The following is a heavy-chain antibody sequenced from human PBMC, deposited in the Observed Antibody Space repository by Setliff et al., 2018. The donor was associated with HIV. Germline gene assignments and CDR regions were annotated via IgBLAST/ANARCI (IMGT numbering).Heavy chain of an antibody. CDR3: AKDGDYRNWDYDAFDI. Sequence: PGGSLRLSCAASGFTFSGSGIHWVRQAPGKGLVEWVSFIRFDGSAKYNVDSVKGRFTISRDNSKNTVFLQMNSLRAEDTAVYYCAKDGDYRNWDYDAFDIWGQGTMVTVSS. CDR1: GFTFSGSG. CDR2: IRFDGSAK. D-gene: IGHD1-7*01. J-gene: IGHJ3*02. V-gene: IGHV3-30*02.